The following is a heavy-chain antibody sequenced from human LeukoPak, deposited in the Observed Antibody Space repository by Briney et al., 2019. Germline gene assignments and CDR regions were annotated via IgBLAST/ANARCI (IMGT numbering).Heavy chain of an antibody. V-gene: IGHV1-18*01. CDR2: ISGYNGNT. CDR3: ARVRDYCTSTSCPTAYYRMEV. CDR1: GYTFNSYG. J-gene: IGHJ6*01. Sequence: ASVKVSCKASGYTFNSYGISWVRQAPGQGLEWMGWISGYNGNTNYGQKLQGRVTMTRDTSTSTAYMEVRSLRPDDTAVYYCARVRDYCTSTSCPTAYYRMEVWGQGTTVTVSS. D-gene: IGHD2-2*01.